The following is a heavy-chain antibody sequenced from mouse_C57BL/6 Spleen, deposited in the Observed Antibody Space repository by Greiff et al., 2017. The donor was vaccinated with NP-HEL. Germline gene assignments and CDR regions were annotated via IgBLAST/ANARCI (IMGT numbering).Heavy chain of an antibody. CDR3: ARGKERGYTLYAMDY. CDR2: IDPSDSYT. Sequence: QVQLQQPGAELVRPGTSVKLSCKASGYTFTSYWMHWVKQRPGQGLEWIGVIDPSDSYTNYNQKFKGKATLTVDTSSSTAYMQLSSLTSEDSAVYYCARGKERGYTLYAMDYWGHGTSVTVSS. J-gene: IGHJ4*01. V-gene: IGHV1-59*01. CDR1: GYTFTSYW. D-gene: IGHD1-3*01.